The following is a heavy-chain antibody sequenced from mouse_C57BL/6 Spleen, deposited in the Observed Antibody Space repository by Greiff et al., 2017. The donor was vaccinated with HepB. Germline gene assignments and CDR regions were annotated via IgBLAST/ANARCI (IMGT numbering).Heavy chain of an antibody. V-gene: IGHV1-5*01. Sequence: EVQLQESGTVLARPGASVKMSCKTSGYTFTSYWMHWVKQRPGQGLEWIGAIYPGNSDPSYNQKFKGKAKLTAGTSASTAYMELSSLTNEDSAVYYCTRLDYYGSRDWGQGTLVTVSA. J-gene: IGHJ3*01. D-gene: IGHD1-1*01. CDR2: IYPGNSDP. CDR3: TRLDYYGSRD. CDR1: GYTFTSYW.